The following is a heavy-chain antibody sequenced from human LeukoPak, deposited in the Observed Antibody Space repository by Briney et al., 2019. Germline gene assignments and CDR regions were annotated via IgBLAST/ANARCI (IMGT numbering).Heavy chain of an antibody. Sequence: SETLSLTCTVSGDSLNNYYWSWIRQSPGKGLEWIGYIYYSGSTKYNPSLKSRVIILVGTSKNQFSLKLSSVTAADTATYYCARHRGSGSPYYDYWGQGTLVTVSS. D-gene: IGHD3-10*01. V-gene: IGHV4-59*08. CDR1: GDSLNNYY. CDR3: ARHRGSGSPYYDY. J-gene: IGHJ4*02. CDR2: IYYSGST.